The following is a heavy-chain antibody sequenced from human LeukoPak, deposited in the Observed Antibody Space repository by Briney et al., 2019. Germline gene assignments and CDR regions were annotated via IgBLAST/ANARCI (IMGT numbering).Heavy chain of an antibody. CDR2: IYPGDSDT. CDR1: GYSFTSHW. J-gene: IGHJ5*02. D-gene: IGHD2-2*01. Sequence: GESLKISCKGSGYSFTSHWIGWVRQMPGKGLEWMGIIYPGDSDTRYSPSFQGQVTISADKSISTAYLQWSSLKASDTAMYYCARLGRYCSSTSCPNWFDPWGQGTLVTVSS. V-gene: IGHV5-51*01. CDR3: ARLGRYCSSTSCPNWFDP.